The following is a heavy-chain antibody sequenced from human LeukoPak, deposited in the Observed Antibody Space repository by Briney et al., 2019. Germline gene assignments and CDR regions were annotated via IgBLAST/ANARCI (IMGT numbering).Heavy chain of an antibody. J-gene: IGHJ5*02. D-gene: IGHD2-21*01. CDR3: AKLYSWNNVFDP. Sequence: SETLSLTCAVYGGSFSGYYWSWIRQPPGKGLEWIGEINHSGSTNYNPSLKSRVTISVDTSKNQFSLKLSSVTAADTAVYYCAKLYSWNNVFDPWGQGTLVTVSS. CDR2: INHSGST. V-gene: IGHV4-34*01. CDR1: GGSFSGYY.